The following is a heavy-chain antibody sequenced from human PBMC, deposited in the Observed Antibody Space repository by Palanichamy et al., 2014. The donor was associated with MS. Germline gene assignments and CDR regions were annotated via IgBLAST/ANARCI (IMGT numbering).Heavy chain of an antibody. V-gene: IGHV1-46*01. J-gene: IGHJ3*02. CDR1: GYTFTNYY. CDR2: INPSGGNT. CDR3: ARDVITNAFDI. D-gene: IGHD2/OR15-2a*01. Sequence: QVQLLQSGAEVKKPGASVKVSCKASGYTFTNYYIHWVRQAPGQGLEWMAMINPSGGNTIYVERLQGRVAVTRDTSTSTVYMELSSLRSDDTAVYYCARDVITNAFDIWGQGTLVIVSS.